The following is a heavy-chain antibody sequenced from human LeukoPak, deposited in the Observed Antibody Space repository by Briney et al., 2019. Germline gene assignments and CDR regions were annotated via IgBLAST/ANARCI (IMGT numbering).Heavy chain of an antibody. V-gene: IGHV1-8*01. CDR3: ARVPAYSSSANFDY. Sequence: ASVKVSCKASGYTFTSYDINWVRQATGQGLEWMGWMNPNSGNTGYAQKFQGRVTMTRNTSISTAYMELSSLRSEDTAAYYCARVPAYSSSANFDYWGQGTLVTVSS. D-gene: IGHD6-6*01. CDR1: GYTFTSYD. CDR2: MNPNSGNT. J-gene: IGHJ4*02.